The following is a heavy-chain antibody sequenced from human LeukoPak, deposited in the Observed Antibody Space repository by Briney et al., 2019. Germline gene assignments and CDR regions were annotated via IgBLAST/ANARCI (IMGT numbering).Heavy chain of an antibody. D-gene: IGHD3-3*01. CDR1: GFTFSSYS. Sequence: GGSLRLSCAAPGFTFSSYSMNWVRQAPGKGLEWVSSISSSSSYIYYADSVKGRFTISRDNAKNSLYLQMNSLRAEDTAVYYCARDLNDFWSGYPNWFDPWGQGTLVTVSS. CDR2: ISSSSSYI. J-gene: IGHJ5*02. V-gene: IGHV3-21*01. CDR3: ARDLNDFWSGYPNWFDP.